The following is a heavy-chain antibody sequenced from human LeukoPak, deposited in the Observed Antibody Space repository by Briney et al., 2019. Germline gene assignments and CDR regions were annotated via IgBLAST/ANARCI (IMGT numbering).Heavy chain of an antibody. CDR2: INSDGSST. D-gene: IGHD2-21*02. CDR3: AKVRAYCGGDCYSNWFDP. CDR1: GFTFSSYW. Sequence: GGSLRLSCAASGFTFSSYWMHWVRQAPGKGLVWVSRINSDGSSTSYADSVKGRFTISRDNAKNTLYLQMNSLRAEDTAVYYCAKVRAYCGGDCYSNWFDPWGQGTLVTVSS. V-gene: IGHV3-74*01. J-gene: IGHJ5*02.